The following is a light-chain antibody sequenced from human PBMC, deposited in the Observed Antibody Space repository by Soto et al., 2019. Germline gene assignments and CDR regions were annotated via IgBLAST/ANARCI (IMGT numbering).Light chain of an antibody. CDR2: WAS. CDR1: QSILYNSNNKDY. J-gene: IGKJ2*01. V-gene: IGKV4-1*01. Sequence: DIVMTQSPDSLAVSLGERATVNCKSSQSILYNSNNKDYLAWYQQKPGQPPKLLIYWASTRESGVPDRFSGSGSGTDFTLTISSLQAEDVAVYYCQQYYSTLYTFGQGTKVDI. CDR3: QQYYSTLYT.